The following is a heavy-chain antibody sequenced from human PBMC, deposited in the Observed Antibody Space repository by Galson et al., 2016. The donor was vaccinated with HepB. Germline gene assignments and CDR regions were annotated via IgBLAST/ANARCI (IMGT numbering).Heavy chain of an antibody. D-gene: IGHD5-24*01. CDR2: ISTNSGNT. Sequence: SVKVSCKASGYTFTNYYMHWLRQAPGQGLEWVGWISTNSGNTNYTQKLQGRVTMTRDTSTSTAYMELRSLTSDDTAIYYCARDKGYTLDYWSQGTLVTVSS. CDR3: ARDKGYTLDY. V-gene: IGHV1/OR15-2*02. CDR1: GYTFTNYY. J-gene: IGHJ4*02.